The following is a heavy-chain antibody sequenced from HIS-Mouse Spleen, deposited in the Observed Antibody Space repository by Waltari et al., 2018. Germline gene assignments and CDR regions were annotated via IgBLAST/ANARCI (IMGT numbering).Heavy chain of an antibody. J-gene: IGHJ4*02. CDR2: NYYSGST. CDR3: ARRRGWFDY. CDR1: GGSISSSSYY. V-gene: IGHV4-39*01. D-gene: IGHD6-19*01. Sequence: QLQLQESGPGLVKPSETLSLTCTVSGGSISSSSYYWGWIRQPPGKGLEWIGSNYYSGSTYYNPSLKSGVTISVDTSKNQFSLKLSSVTAADTAVYYCARRRGWFDYWGQGTLVTVSS.